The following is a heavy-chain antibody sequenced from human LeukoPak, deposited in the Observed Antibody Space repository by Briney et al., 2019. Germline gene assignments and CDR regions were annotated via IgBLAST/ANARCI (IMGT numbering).Heavy chain of an antibody. J-gene: IGHJ6*03. V-gene: IGHV1-2*02. Sequence: ASVKVSCKASGYTFTGYYMHWVRQAPGQGLEWMGWINPNSGGTNYAQKFQGRVTMTRDTSISTAYMELSRLRSDDTAVYYCARAVSPLEQDYYYYYMDVWGKGTTVTVSS. CDR2: INPNSGGT. CDR1: GYTFTGYY. CDR3: ARAVSPLEQDYYYYYMDV. D-gene: IGHD1/OR15-1a*01.